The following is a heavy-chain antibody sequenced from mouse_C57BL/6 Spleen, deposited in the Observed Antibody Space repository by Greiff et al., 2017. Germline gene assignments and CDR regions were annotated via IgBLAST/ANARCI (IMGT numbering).Heavy chain of an antibody. J-gene: IGHJ3*01. CDR3: APQSLDLRGFAY. D-gene: IGHD1-1*01. CDR1: GYTFTRYW. CDR2: IHPSDSDP. Sequence: HVQLQQPGAELVKPGASVKVSCKASGYTFTRYWMHWVKQRPGQGLEWIGRIHPSDSDPNSNQNFTGKATLTVDKSSSTAYMQLSSLTSEDSAVYYCAPQSLDLRGFAYWGQGTLVTVSA. V-gene: IGHV1-74*01.